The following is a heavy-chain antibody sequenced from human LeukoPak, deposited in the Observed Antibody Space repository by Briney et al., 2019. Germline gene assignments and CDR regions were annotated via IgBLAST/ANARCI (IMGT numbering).Heavy chain of an antibody. D-gene: IGHD3-10*01. V-gene: IGHV3-23*01. Sequence: GGSLRLSCAASGFTFSSYAMSWVRQAPGKGLEWVSAISGSGGSTYYADSVKGRFTISRDNSKNTLYLQMNSLRAEDTAVYYCAKVGLYYYGSGSLHYYMDVWGQGTTVTVSS. J-gene: IGHJ6*03. CDR2: ISGSGGST. CDR3: AKVGLYYYGSGSLHYYMDV. CDR1: GFTFSSYA.